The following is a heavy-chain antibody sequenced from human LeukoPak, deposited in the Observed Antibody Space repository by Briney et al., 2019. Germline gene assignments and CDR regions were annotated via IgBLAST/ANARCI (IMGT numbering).Heavy chain of an antibody. CDR3: ARYSSSWYALDY. CDR2: ISSSSSYI. V-gene: IGHV3-21*01. J-gene: IGHJ4*02. D-gene: IGHD6-13*01. Sequence: TGGSLRLSCAASGFTFSNYNMNWVRQAPGKGLEWVSSISSSSSYIYYADSVKGRFTISRDNAKNSPYLQMNSLRAEDTAVYYCARYSSSWYALDYWGQGTLVTVSS. CDR1: GFTFSNYN.